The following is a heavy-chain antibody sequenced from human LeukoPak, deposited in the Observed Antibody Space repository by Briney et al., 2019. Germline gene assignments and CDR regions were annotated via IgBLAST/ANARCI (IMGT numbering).Heavy chain of an antibody. CDR3: ANSDSAMRT. CDR1: GGSINSGGNY. Sequence: SETLSLTCTASGGSINSGGNYWSWIRQPPGKGLEWIGYIYYTGTTYYNPSLNSRVTISVDTSKNQFSLKLSSVSAADTAVYYCANSDSAMRTWGQGTLVTVSS. V-gene: IGHV4-31*03. J-gene: IGHJ5*02. CDR2: IYYTGTT. D-gene: IGHD5-18*01.